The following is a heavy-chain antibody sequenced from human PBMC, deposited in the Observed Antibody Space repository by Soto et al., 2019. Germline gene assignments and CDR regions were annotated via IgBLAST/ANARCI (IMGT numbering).Heavy chain of an antibody. V-gene: IGHV5-51*01. Sequence: PGESLKISCKGSGYRFSSYWIAWVRQMPGKGLEWMGIIYPGDSDTRYSPSFQGHVTISADKSISTAYLQWSGLRASDTAMYYWARQKRLSPVQLERKYYYGMDVWGQGTTVTVSS. D-gene: IGHD1-1*01. J-gene: IGHJ6*02. CDR3: ARQKRLSPVQLERKYYYGMDV. CDR1: GYRFSSYW. CDR2: IYPGDSDT.